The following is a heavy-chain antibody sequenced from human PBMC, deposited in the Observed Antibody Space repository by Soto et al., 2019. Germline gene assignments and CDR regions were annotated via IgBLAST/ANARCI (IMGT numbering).Heavy chain of an antibody. CDR1: GFTFSSYG. D-gene: IGHD3-22*01. V-gene: IGHV3-30*18. CDR2: ISYDGSNK. J-gene: IGHJ4*02. Sequence: TGGSLRLSCAASGFTFSSYGMHWVRQAPGKGLEWVAVISYDGSNKYYADSVKGRFTISRDNSKNTLYLQMNSLRAEDTAVYYCAKEDLEDYYDSSGYYYSGNYWGQGTLVTVSS. CDR3: AKEDLEDYYDSSGYYYSGNY.